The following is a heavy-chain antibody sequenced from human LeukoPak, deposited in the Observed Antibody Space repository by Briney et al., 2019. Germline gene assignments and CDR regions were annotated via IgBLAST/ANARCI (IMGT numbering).Heavy chain of an antibody. J-gene: IGHJ4*02. CDR2: IYSGDSDA. V-gene: IGHV5-51*01. CDR1: PYSFTRYC. D-gene: IGHD5-12*01. Sequence: GESLKISCQASPYSFTRYCIGWVGQMPGKGRDWIGFIYSGDSDARYTPSFQCQATTSADKSISTAYLQWSSLKASDTAMYYSARTSGAEWGTDYWGQGTLVTVSS. CDR3: ARTSGAEWGTDY.